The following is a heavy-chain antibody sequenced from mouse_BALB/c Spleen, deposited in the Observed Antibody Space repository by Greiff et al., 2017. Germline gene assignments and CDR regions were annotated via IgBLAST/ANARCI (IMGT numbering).Heavy chain of an antibody. CDR1: GFNIKDYY. D-gene: IGHD2-3*01. J-gene: IGHJ2*01. Sequence: VHVKQSVAELVRSGASVKLSCTASGFNIKDYYMHWVKQRPEQGLEWIGWIDPENGDTEYAPKFQGKATMTADTSSNTAYLQLSSLTSEDTAVYYCNARDGYYFDYWGQGTTLTVSS. V-gene: IGHV14-4*02. CDR2: IDPENGDT. CDR3: NARDGYYFDY.